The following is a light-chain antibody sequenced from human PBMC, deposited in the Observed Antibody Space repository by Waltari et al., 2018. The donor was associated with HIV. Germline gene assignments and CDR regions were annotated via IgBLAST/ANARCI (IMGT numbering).Light chain of an antibody. Sequence: QSLLTQPPSVSGAPGQEVTISCTGSSSNIGAGYHVHWYQQVPGTAPKLLISANINRPSGVPGRFSGSKSGTSASLAITGLQAEDEADYYCQSYDSSLSGVVFGGGTKLTVL. CDR3: QSYDSSLSGVV. V-gene: IGLV1-40*01. CDR2: ANI. CDR1: SSNIGAGYH. J-gene: IGLJ2*01.